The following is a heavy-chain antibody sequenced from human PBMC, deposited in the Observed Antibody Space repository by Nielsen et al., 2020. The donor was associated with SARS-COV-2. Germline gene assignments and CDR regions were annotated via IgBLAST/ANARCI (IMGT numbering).Heavy chain of an antibody. V-gene: IGHV1-24*01. CDR2: FDPEDGET. D-gene: IGHD2-15*01. J-gene: IGHJ5*02. CDR3: ALGMVVAALWGGWFDP. Sequence: ASVKVSCMVSGYTLTELSMHWVRQAPGKGLAWMGGFDPEDGETIYEQKFQGRVTMTVDTSTDTAYMELSSLSSEDTAVYYCALGMVVAALWGGWFDPWGQGTLVTVSS. CDR1: GYTLTELS.